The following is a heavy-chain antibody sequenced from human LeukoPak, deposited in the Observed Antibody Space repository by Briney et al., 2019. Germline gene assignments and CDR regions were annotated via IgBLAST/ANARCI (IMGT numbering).Heavy chain of an antibody. V-gene: IGHV4-31*03. CDR1: GGSISSGGYY. D-gene: IGHD4-11*01. CDR3: ARDRLQYYYYYGMDV. CDR2: IYYSGST. J-gene: IGHJ6*02. Sequence: PSETLSLTCTVSGGSISSGGYYWSWIRQHPGKGLEWIGYIYYSGSTYYNPSLKSRVTISVDTSKNQFSLKLSSVTAADTAVYYCARDRLQYYYYYGMDVWGQGTTVTVSS.